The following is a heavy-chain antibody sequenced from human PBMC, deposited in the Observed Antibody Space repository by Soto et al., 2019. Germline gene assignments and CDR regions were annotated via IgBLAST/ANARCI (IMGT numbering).Heavy chain of an antibody. CDR2: IYYSGST. CDR3: ASWEFGVVIWNV. D-gene: IGHD3-3*01. CDR1: GGSISSSSYY. J-gene: IGHJ6*04. V-gene: IGHV4-39*01. Sequence: PSETLSLTCTVSGGSISSSSYYWGWIRQPPGKGLEWIGSIYYSGSTYYNPSLKSRVTISVDTSKNQFSLKLSSVTAADTAVYYCASWEFGVVIWNVWGKGTTVTVSS.